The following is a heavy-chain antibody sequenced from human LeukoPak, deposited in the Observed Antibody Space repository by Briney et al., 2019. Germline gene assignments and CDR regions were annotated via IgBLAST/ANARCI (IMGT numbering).Heavy chain of an antibody. CDR2: IYPGDSGP. V-gene: IGHV5-51*01. D-gene: IGHD1-26*01. Sequence: HGESLNISCKVSGYRFTSYCICWGRQMPGKGREWMGIIYPGDSGPTYSQSFQGQVNISVDKSINTAYLQWSSLQASDTAMYYCGMSGDRVPLQDDVFDVWGQGTMVTVST. CDR1: GYRFTSYC. J-gene: IGHJ3*01. CDR3: GMSGDRVPLQDDVFDV.